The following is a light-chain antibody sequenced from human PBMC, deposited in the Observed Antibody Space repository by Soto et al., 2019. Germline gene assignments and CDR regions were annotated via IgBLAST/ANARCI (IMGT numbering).Light chain of an antibody. CDR1: QSVSSY. CDR2: DAS. V-gene: IGKV3-11*01. Sequence: IVLTQSPATLSLSPGERATLSCRASQSVSSYLAWYQQKPGQAPRLLIYDASNRATGIPARFSGSKSGTDFTLTISSLEPEDFAVYYCQQRSNWPPITFGQGTRLEIK. CDR3: QQRSNWPPIT. J-gene: IGKJ5*01.